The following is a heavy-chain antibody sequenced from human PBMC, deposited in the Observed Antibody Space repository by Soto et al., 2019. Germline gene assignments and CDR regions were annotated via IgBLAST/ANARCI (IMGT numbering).Heavy chain of an antibody. CDR1: GGTFSNHT. CDR2: IITLLDIS. V-gene: IGHV1-69*02. CDR3: ARDDGHMSFYDSSGYHY. D-gene: IGHD3-22*01. Sequence: QVHLVQSGAEVKKPGSSVTISCKASGGTFSNHTITWVRQATGQGLEWMGRIITLLDISNYGQKFRGRITMTGDKAPVTAYMELSGLTSEDTAIYFCARDDGHMSFYDSSGYHYWGQGTVVTVSS. J-gene: IGHJ4*02.